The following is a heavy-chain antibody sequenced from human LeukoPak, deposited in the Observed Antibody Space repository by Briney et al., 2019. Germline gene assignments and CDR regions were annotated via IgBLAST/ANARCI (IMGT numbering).Heavy chain of an antibody. J-gene: IGHJ3*02. D-gene: IGHD1-26*01. V-gene: IGHV1-3*01. Sequence: GASVKVSCKASGYTFTSYAIHWVRQAPGQRLEWMGWINAGKGNTKYSQKFQGRVTITRDTSASTAYMELSSLRSEDTAVYYCAGPVGAPYAFDIWGQGTMVTVSS. CDR2: INAGKGNT. CDR3: AGPVGAPYAFDI. CDR1: GYTFTSYA.